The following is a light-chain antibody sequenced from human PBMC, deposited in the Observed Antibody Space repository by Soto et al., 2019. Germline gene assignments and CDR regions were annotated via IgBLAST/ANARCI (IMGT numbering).Light chain of an antibody. Sequence: QPVLTQPPSASGSPGQSVAISCTGTSSDVGGYNYVSWYQQHPGKASKLMIYEVNKRPSGVPDRFSGSKSGNTASLTVSGLQAEDEADYYCSSYAGSSNVFGTGTKLTVL. CDR1: SSDVGGYNY. CDR3: SSYAGSSNV. J-gene: IGLJ1*01. V-gene: IGLV2-8*01. CDR2: EVN.